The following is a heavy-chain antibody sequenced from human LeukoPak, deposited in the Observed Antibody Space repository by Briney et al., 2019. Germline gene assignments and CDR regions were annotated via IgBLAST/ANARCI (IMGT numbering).Heavy chain of an antibody. V-gene: IGHV3-23*01. Sequence: GGSLRLSCAASGFTFSSYAMSWVRQAPGKGLEWVSAISGSGGGTYYADAMKGRFSISRDNPKNTLYLQMNRLRAEDTAVYFCAKRGVVIRVILVGFHKEAYYFDSWGQGVLVTVSS. CDR1: GFTFSSYA. J-gene: IGHJ4*02. CDR2: ISGSGGGT. D-gene: IGHD3-22*01. CDR3: AKRGVVIRVILVGFHKEAYYFDS.